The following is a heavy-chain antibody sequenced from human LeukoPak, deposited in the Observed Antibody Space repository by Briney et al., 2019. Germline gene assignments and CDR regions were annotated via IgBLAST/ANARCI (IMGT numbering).Heavy chain of an antibody. CDR1: GGSISSYY. CDR2: IYYSGST. J-gene: IGHJ4*02. D-gene: IGHD3-10*01. V-gene: IGHV4-59*08. Sequence: PSETLSLTCTGSGGSISSYYWSWIRQPPGKGLEWIGYIYYSGSTNYNPSLKSRVTISVDTSKNQFSLKLSSVTAADTAVYYCARYGSGSYYTADYWGQGTLVTVSS. CDR3: ARYGSGSYYTADY.